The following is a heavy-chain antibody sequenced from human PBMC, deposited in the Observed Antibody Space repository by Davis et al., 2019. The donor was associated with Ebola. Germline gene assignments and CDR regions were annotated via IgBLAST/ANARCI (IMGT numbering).Heavy chain of an antibody. D-gene: IGHD3-3*01. CDR3: ARRGGDTIFGVVIGPGYYYYYGMDV. CDR1: GYTFTSYG. CDR2: ISAYNGNT. J-gene: IGHJ6*02. V-gene: IGHV1-18*01. Sequence: ASVKVSCKASGYTFTSYGISWVRQAPGQGLEWMGWISAYNGNTNYAQKLQGRVTMTTDTSTSTAYMELRSLRSDDTAVYYCARRGGDTIFGVVIGPGYYYYYGMDVWGQGTTVTVSS.